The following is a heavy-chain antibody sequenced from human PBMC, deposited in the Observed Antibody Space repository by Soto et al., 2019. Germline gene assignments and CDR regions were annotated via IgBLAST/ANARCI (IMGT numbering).Heavy chain of an antibody. CDR3: ARDSGYCSSTSCPKGPYYYYGMDV. J-gene: IGHJ6*02. D-gene: IGHD2-2*03. V-gene: IGHV1-69*06. Sequence: SVKVSCKASGGTFSSYAISWVRQAPGQGLEWMGGIIPIFGTANYAQKFQGRVTITADKSTSTAYMELSSLRSEDTAVYYCARDSGYCSSTSCPKGPYYYYGMDVWGQGTTVTFS. CDR1: GGTFSSYA. CDR2: IIPIFGTA.